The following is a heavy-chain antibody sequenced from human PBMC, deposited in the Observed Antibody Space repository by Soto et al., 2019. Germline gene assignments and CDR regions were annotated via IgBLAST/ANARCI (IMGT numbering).Heavy chain of an antibody. J-gene: IGHJ4*02. CDR1: GGTFSSNA. V-gene: IGHV1-69*06. CDR2: IIPIYASP. D-gene: IGHD3-9*01. CDR3: AVTVTGSRSPLAH. Sequence: QVQLVQSGAEVKKPGSSVKVSCKASGGTFSSNAISWVRQAPGQGLEWMGGIIPIYASPNYAQNFQGRVTVTADMATSTAYLELSRLKFADSAIYYCAVTVTGSRSPLAHWGRGTLVIVSS.